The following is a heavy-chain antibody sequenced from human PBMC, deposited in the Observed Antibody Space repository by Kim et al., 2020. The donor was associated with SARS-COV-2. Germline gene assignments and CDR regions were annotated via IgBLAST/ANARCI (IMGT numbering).Heavy chain of an antibody. J-gene: IGHJ6*02. D-gene: IGHD6-19*01. Sequence: VKGRFTISRDNSTNTLYLQMNSLRAEDTAVYYCAKTFIRGRSGQLYGMDVWGQGTTVTVSS. CDR3: AKTFIRGRSGQLYGMDV. V-gene: IGHV3-30*02.